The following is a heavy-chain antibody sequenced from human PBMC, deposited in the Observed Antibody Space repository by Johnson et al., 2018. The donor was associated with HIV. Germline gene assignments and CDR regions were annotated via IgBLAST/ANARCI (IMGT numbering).Heavy chain of an antibody. CDR1: GFTFSSYA. V-gene: IGHV3-23*04. CDR3: AGEGPSEPLQRIYDHGDFPTFDI. Sequence: VQLVESGGGLVQPGGSLRLSCAASGFTFSSYAMSWVRQAPGKGLEWVSAISGSGGSPYYADSVKGRFTISRDKSTNTLYLQRNHLRAEDTAVFYCAGEGPSEPLQRIYDHGDFPTFDIWGRGTMVTVSS. D-gene: IGHD4-17*01. CDR2: ISGSGGSP. J-gene: IGHJ3*02.